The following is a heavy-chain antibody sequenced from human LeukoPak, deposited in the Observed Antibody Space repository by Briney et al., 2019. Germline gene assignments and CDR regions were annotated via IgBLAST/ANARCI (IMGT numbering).Heavy chain of an antibody. Sequence: HPGGSLRLSCAASGFTLSSYAMSWVRQAPGKGLEWVSGISGSGISTYYADSVKGRFTVSRDNSKNTLYLQMSSLRAEDTAVYYCAKDERNWNYNLASQTYDWGQGTLVTVSS. D-gene: IGHD1-7*01. CDR2: ISGSGIST. J-gene: IGHJ4*02. CDR1: GFTLSSYA. CDR3: AKDERNWNYNLASQTYD. V-gene: IGHV3-23*01.